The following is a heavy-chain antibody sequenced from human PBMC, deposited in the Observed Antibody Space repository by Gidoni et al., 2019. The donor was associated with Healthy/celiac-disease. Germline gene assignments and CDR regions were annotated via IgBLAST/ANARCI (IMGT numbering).Heavy chain of an antibody. V-gene: IGHV4-38-2*02. CDR3: ARGIVVVVAAIPNWFDP. J-gene: IGHJ5*02. D-gene: IGHD2-15*01. CDR1: GYSISSGYY. Sequence: QVQLQESGPGLVKPSETLSLHCTVPGYSISSGYYWGWIRQPPGKGLEWIGSIYHSGSTSYNPSLKSRVTISVDTSKNQFSLKLSSVTAADTAVYYCARGIVVVVAAIPNWFDPWGQGTLVTVSS. CDR2: IYHSGST.